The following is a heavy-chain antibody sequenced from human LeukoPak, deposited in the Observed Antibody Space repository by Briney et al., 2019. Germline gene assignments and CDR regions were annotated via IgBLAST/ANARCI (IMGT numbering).Heavy chain of an antibody. CDR3: ARDPRRIAAAGLDY. CDR2: ISYDGSNK. D-gene: IGHD6-13*01. CDR1: GFTFSSYA. Sequence: GGSLRLSCAASGFTFSSYAMHWVRQAPGKGLEWVAVISYDGSNKYYADSVKGRFTISRDNSKNTLYLQMNSLRAEDTAVYYCARDPRRIAAAGLDYWGQGTLVTVS. V-gene: IGHV3-30*04. J-gene: IGHJ4*02.